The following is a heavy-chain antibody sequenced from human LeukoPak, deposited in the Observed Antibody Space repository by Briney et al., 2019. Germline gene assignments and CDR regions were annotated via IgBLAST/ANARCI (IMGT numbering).Heavy chain of an antibody. CDR1: GGSIYSSPYY. CDR2: SYYSGST. V-gene: IGHV4-39*07. Sequence: PSETLSLTCTVSGGSIYSSPYYWGWIRQPPGKGLEWIGSSYYSGSTYYKPSLRGRVSMSVDTFKNQFSLRLNSVTAADTAVYYCARERSRDGYNPYGAFDIWGQGIMVTVSS. CDR3: ARERSRDGYNPYGAFDI. D-gene: IGHD5-24*01. J-gene: IGHJ3*02.